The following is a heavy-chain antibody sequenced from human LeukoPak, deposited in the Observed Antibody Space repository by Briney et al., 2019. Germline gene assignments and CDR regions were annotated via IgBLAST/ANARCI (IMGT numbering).Heavy chain of an antibody. Sequence: GGSLRLSCAASGFTFSSYGMHWVRQAPGKGLEWVAVIWYDGSNKYYADSVKGRFTISRDNSQNTLYLQMNSLRAEDTAVYYCARDPAAMGFGELDTFDYWGQGTLVTVSS. CDR3: ARDPAAMGFGELDTFDY. V-gene: IGHV3-33*01. CDR1: GFTFSSYG. D-gene: IGHD3-10*01. J-gene: IGHJ4*02. CDR2: IWYDGSNK.